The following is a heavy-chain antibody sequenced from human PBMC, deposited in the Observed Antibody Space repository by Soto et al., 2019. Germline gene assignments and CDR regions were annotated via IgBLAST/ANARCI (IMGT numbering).Heavy chain of an antibody. J-gene: IGHJ5*02. CDR2: IYYSGST. CDR3: ARGAIAAREYDWFDP. Sequence: QVQLQESGPGLVKPSQTLSLTCTVSGGSISSGGYYWSWIRQHPGKGLEWIGYIYYSGSTYYNPSLKSRVTIAVDTSKNQFSLKLSSVTAADTAVYYCARGAIAAREYDWFDPWGQGTLVTVSS. CDR1: GGSISSGGYY. V-gene: IGHV4-31*03. D-gene: IGHD6-6*01.